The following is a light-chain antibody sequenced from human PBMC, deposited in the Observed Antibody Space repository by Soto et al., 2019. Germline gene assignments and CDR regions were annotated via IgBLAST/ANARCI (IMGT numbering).Light chain of an antibody. V-gene: IGLV2-14*01. CDR3: FSYTSSGTYV. J-gene: IGLJ1*01. CDR1: SSDIGAYKY. CDR2: EVS. Sequence: QSVLTQPPSASGPPGQSVTISCAGTSSDIGAYKYVSWYQQHPGKAPKLMIYEVSNRPSGVSNRFSGSKSGNTASLTISGLQAEDETDYYCFSYTSSGTYVFGTGTKVTVL.